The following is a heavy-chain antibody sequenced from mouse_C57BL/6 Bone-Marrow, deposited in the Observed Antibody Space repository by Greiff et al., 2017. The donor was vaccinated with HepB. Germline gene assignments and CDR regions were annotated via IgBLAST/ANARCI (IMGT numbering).Heavy chain of an antibody. D-gene: IGHD1-1*01. CDR1: GYTFTSYG. V-gene: IGHV1-81*01. CDR2: IYPRSGNT. CDR3: ASGYYGTLYYFDY. J-gene: IGHJ2*01. Sequence: QVQLKESGAELARPGASVKLSCKASGYTFTSYGISWVKQRTGQGLEWIGEIYPRSGNTYYNEKFKGKATLTADKSSSTAYMELRSLTSEDSAVYFCASGYYGTLYYFDYWGQGTTLTVSS.